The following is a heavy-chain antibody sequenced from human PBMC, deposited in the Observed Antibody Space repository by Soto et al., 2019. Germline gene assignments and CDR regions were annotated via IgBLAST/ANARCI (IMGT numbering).Heavy chain of an antibody. CDR3: ASTLSGAMDV. V-gene: IGHV4-39*01. Sequence: QLQLQESGPGLVKPSETLSLTCTVSGGSISSSSYYWGWIRQPPGKGLEWIGSIYYPGSTYYNPSLKSRVTISVDTSKNQFSLRLSSVTAADTSVYYCASTLSGAMDVWGQGTTVTVSS. D-gene: IGHD3-3*01. J-gene: IGHJ6*02. CDR2: IYYPGST. CDR1: GGSISSSSYY.